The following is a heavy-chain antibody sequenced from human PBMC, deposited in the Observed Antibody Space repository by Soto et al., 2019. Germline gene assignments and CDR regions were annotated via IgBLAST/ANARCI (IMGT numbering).Heavy chain of an antibody. CDR3: ARPLEKRYCSGGSCYGY. CDR2: IYYSGST. Sequence: SETLSLTCTVSGGSISSSSYYWGWIRQPPGKGLEWIGSIYYSGSTYYNPSLKSRVTISVDTSKNQFSLKLSSVTAADTAVYYCARPLEKRYCSGGSCYGYWGKGTLVTVSS. J-gene: IGHJ4*02. D-gene: IGHD2-15*01. CDR1: GGSISSSSYY. V-gene: IGHV4-39*01.